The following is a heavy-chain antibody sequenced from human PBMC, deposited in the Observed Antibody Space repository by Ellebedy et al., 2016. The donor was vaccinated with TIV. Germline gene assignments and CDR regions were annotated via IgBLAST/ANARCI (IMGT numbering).Heavy chain of an antibody. Sequence: PGGSLRLSCAASGFTVSTNYMNWVRQAPGKGLEWVSITYSDGTTYYADSVKGRFTIARDISMNTLYLQMNSLRAEDTAVYYCARDLPSYYGSGGLDYWGQGTLVTVSS. CDR3: ARDLPSYYGSGGLDY. CDR1: GFTVSTNY. V-gene: IGHV3-66*01. J-gene: IGHJ4*02. D-gene: IGHD3-10*01. CDR2: TYSDGTT.